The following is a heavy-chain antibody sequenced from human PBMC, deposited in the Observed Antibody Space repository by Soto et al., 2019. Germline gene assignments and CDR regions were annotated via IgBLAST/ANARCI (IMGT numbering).Heavy chain of an antibody. Sequence: ASVKVSCKASGYTFTSCDINWVRQATGQGLEWMGWMNPNSGNTGYAQKFQGRVTMTRNTSISTAYMELSSLRSGDTAVYYCARGKDYSSYYGMDVWGQGTTVTVSS. CDR3: ARGKDYSSYYGMDV. D-gene: IGHD4-4*01. V-gene: IGHV1-8*01. CDR2: MNPNSGNT. J-gene: IGHJ6*02. CDR1: GYTFTSCD.